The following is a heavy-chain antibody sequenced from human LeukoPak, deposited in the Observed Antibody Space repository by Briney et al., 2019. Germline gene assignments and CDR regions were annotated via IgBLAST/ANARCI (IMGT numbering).Heavy chain of an antibody. J-gene: IGHJ6*03. CDR1: GGTFSSYA. CDR2: IIPIFGTA. CDR3: ARGSGSYAVLYYYYYYMDV. Sequence: GASVTVSCKASGGTFSSYAISWVRQAPGQGLEWMGGIIPIFGTANYAQKFQGRVTITTDESTSTAYMELSSLRSEDTAVYYCARGSGSYAVLYYYYYYMDVWGKGTTVTVSS. D-gene: IGHD1-26*01. V-gene: IGHV1-69*05.